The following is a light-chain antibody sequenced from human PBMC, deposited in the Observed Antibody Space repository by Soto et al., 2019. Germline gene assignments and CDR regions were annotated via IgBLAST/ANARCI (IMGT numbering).Light chain of an antibody. CDR1: QSLNHKY. Sequence: IVLTQSPGTLSLSPGERATLSCRASQSLNHKYLAWFQQEPGQTPRLLIHSVSIRATGIPDRFSGSGSGTDFTLTISRLEPEDLAVYYCQLYSGSPWTFGRGTKVEIK. J-gene: IGKJ1*01. CDR2: SVS. V-gene: IGKV3-20*01. CDR3: QLYSGSPWT.